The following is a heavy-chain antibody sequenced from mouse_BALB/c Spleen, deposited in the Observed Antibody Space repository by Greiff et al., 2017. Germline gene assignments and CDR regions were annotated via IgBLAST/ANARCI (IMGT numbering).Heavy chain of an antibody. V-gene: IGHV14-3*02. D-gene: IGHD2-14*01. J-gene: IGHJ4*01. CDR1: GFNIKDTY. CDR2: IDPANGNT. Sequence: EVQLQQSGAELVKPGASVKLSCTASGFNIKDTYMHWVKQRPEQGLEWIGRIDPANGNTKYDPKFQGKATITADTSSNTAYLQLSSLTSEDTAVYYCAIGAGYDGYAMDYWGQGTSVTVSS. CDR3: AIGAGYDGYAMDY.